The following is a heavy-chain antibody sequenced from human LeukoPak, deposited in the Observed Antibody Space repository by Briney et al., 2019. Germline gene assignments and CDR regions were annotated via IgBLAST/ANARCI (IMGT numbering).Heavy chain of an antibody. CDR3: ANFRGYSSSWYYFDY. CDR1: GFTFSSYA. Sequence: GGSLRLSCAASGFTFSSYAMSWVRQAPGKGLEWVSAISGSGGSTYYADSVKGRFTISRDNSKSTLYLQMNSLRAEDTAVYYCANFRGYSSSWYYFDYWGQGTLVTVSS. V-gene: IGHV3-23*01. CDR2: ISGSGGST. D-gene: IGHD6-13*01. J-gene: IGHJ4*02.